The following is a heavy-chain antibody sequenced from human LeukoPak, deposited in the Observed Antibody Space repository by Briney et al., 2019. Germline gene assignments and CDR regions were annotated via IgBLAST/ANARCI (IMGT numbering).Heavy chain of an antibody. CDR2: IIPILGIA. CDR3: ASVAPMVRGVIGAFDI. D-gene: IGHD3-10*01. Sequence: ASVKVSCKASGGTFSSYAISWVRQAPGQGLEWMGRIIPILGIANYAQKFQGRVTITADKSTSTAYMELSSLRSEDTAVYYCASVAPMVRGVIGAFDIWGRGTMVTVSS. V-gene: IGHV1-69*04. CDR1: GGTFSSYA. J-gene: IGHJ3*02.